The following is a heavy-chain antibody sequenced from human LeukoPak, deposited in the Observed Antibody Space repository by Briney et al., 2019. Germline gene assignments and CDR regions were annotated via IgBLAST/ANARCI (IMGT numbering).Heavy chain of an antibody. D-gene: IGHD1-1*01. CDR1: GFTFSSYG. CDR3: ASPLGGNVDY. V-gene: IGHV3-33*01. Sequence: GGSLRLSCAASGFTFSSYGMHWVRQAPGKGLEWVAVIWYDGSDKYYADSVKGRFTISRDNSKNTLYLQMNSLRAEDTAVYYCASPLGGNVDYWGQGTLVTVSS. CDR2: IWYDGSDK. J-gene: IGHJ4*02.